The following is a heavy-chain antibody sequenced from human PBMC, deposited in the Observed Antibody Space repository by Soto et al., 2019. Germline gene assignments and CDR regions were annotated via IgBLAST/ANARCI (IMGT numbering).Heavy chain of an antibody. V-gene: IGHV1-2*02. J-gene: IGHJ5*02. Sequence: QVQLVQSGAEVKKPGASIKVSCKAYDYYFPGYYIHWVRQAPGHGLEWMGWINPNSGVTNYAQKFQGRVTMTGDTSISTAYLEVKKLRSDDTAVYCTTVLRSSTSRGSDFAPWGQGTQVTVSS. CDR3: TVLRSSTSRGSDFAP. CDR1: DYYFPGYY. D-gene: IGHD2-2*01. CDR2: INPNSGVT.